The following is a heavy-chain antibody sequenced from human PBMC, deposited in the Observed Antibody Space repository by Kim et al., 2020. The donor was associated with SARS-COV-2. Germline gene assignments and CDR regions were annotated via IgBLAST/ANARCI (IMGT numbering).Heavy chain of an antibody. J-gene: IGHJ4*02. CDR2: IYYSGST. Sequence: SETLSLTCTVSGGSISFYYWSWIRQPPGKGLEWIGYIYYSGSTNYNPSLKSRVTISVDTSKNQFSLKLSSVTAADTAVYFCARAQDSSGYPNRALDYWGQGTLVTVSS. CDR3: ARAQDSSGYPNRALDY. V-gene: IGHV4-59*01. CDR1: GGSISFYY. D-gene: IGHD3-22*01.